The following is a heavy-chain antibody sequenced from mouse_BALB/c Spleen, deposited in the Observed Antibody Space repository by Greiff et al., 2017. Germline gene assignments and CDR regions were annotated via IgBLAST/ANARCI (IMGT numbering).Heavy chain of an antibody. CDR3: AREDYYYGSSYWYCDV. V-gene: IGHV5-9-4*01. J-gene: IGHJ1*01. Sequence: EVKLVESGGGLVKPGGSLKLSCAASGFTFSSYAMSWVRQSPEKRLEWVAEISSGGSYTYYPDTVTGRFTISRDNAKNTLYLEMSSLRSEDTAMYYCAREDYYYGSSYWYCDVWGAGTTVTVSS. CDR1: GFTFSSYA. D-gene: IGHD1-1*01. CDR2: ISSGGSYT.